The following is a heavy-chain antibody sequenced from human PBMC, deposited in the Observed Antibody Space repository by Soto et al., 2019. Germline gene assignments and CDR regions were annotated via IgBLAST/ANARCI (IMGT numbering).Heavy chain of an antibody. V-gene: IGHV3-23*01. Sequence: GGSLRLSCAASGFTFSSYSMNWVRQAPGKGLEWVSYISGSGVTTYYADFVKGRFTISRDKSKNTLYLQMNSLRAEDTAVYYCAKDRVDPAGGHYYYGMDVWGQGTTVTVSS. D-gene: IGHD6-13*01. CDR2: ISGSGVTT. CDR1: GFTFSSYS. CDR3: AKDRVDPAGGHYYYGMDV. J-gene: IGHJ6*02.